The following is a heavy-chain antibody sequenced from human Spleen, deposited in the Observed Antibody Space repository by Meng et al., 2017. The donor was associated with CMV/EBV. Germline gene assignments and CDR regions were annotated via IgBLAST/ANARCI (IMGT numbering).Heavy chain of an antibody. J-gene: IGHJ4*02. CDR2: ISSSGSA. D-gene: IGHD3-3*01. CDR1: GFTFSSYE. CDR3: ARGSDYDFWSGYPFED. Sequence: GESLKISCAASGFTFSSYEMNWVRQAPGKGLEWLSYISSSGSADYADSVKGRFTISRDNTKNSLYLLMNSLRAEDTAVYYCARGSDYDFWSGYPFEDWGQGTLVTVSS. V-gene: IGHV3-48*03.